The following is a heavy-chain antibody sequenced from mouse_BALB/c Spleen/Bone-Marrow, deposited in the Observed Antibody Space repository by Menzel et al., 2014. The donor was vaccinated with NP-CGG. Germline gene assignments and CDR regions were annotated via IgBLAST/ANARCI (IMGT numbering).Heavy chain of an antibody. V-gene: IGHV1S81*02. CDR1: GYTFTSYW. CDR3: ARINGYDY. Sequence: QVQLQQPGAELVKPGASVKLSCKASGYTFTSYWMHWVMQRPGQGLEWIGEIDPSTGRTDYNKKFKSQATLTVDKSSSTAYMHLSSLTSEDSAVYYCARINGYDYWGQGTTLTVSS. J-gene: IGHJ2*01. D-gene: IGHD2-2*01. CDR2: IDPSTGRT.